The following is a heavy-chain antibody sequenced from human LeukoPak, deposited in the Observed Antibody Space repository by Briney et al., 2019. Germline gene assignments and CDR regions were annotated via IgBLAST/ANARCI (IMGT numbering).Heavy chain of an antibody. CDR3: ARCRDHFDY. J-gene: IGHJ4*02. D-gene: IGHD5-24*01. V-gene: IGHV4-61*04. CDR1: GGSISNSSYY. CDR2: IYYSGST. Sequence: PSETLSLTCTVSGGSISNSSYYWSWIRQPPGKGLEWIGFIYYSGSTNYNPSLKSRVTISVDTSKNQFSLRLGSVTADTAVYYCARCRDHFDYWGQGTLVTVSS.